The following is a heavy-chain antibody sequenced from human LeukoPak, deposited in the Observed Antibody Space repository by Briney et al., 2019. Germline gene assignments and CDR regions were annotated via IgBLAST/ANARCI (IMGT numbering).Heavy chain of an antibody. J-gene: IGHJ6*03. D-gene: IGHD3-22*01. CDR1: VTSISDHY. Sequence: ETLSSICTASVTSISDHYWTWLPLPPGRGLEGTGKLYHSGYTNYTHSLNGRVSISGDTSRNQLYLRLSSVTAADTAEHYCARLWAGDNSGFDTTSYYHYYMDVWGKGTTVTVSS. CDR3: ARLWAGDNSGFDTTSYYHYYMDV. V-gene: IGHV4-59*08. CDR2: LYHSGYT.